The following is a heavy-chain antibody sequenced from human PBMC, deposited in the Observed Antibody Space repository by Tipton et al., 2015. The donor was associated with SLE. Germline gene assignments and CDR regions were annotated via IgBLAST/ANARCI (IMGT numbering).Heavy chain of an antibody. CDR2: IYYSSYT. CDR1: GGSIGSYY. Sequence: LRLSCTVSGGSIGSYYWSWIRQPPGKGLEWIGYIYYSSYTNYNPSLKSRVTTSFDRSKNQFSLNLNSVTAADTATYYCARVRGGWANDASDIWGQGTMVTVSS. V-gene: IGHV4-59*01. J-gene: IGHJ3*02. CDR3: ARVRGGWANDASDI. D-gene: IGHD6-19*01.